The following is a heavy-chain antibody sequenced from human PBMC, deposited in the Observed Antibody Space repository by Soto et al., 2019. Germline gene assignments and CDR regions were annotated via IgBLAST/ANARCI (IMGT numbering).Heavy chain of an antibody. CDR3: ARGSPVSGSYYKGAFDI. D-gene: IGHD1-26*01. CDR1: GYTFTSYY. J-gene: IGHJ3*02. V-gene: IGHV1-46*01. Sequence: GASVKVSCKASGYTFTSYYMHWVRQAPGQGLEWMGIINPSGGSTSYAQKFQGRVTMTRDTSTSTVYMELSSLRSEDTAVYYCARGSPVSGSYYKGAFDIWGQGTMVTVSS. CDR2: INPSGGST.